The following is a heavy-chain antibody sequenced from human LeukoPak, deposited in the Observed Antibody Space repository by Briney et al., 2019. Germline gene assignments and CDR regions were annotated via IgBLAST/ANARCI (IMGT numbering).Heavy chain of an antibody. V-gene: IGHV3-23*01. D-gene: IGHD2-15*01. CDR2: ISGSGGST. Sequence: GGSLRLSCAASGFTFSDYYMSWVRQAPGKGLEWVSAISGSGGSTYYADSVKGRFTISRDNSKNTLYLQMNSLRAEDTAVYYCAKDLWDIVSPGYWGQGTLVTVSS. CDR1: GFTFSDYY. CDR3: AKDLWDIVSPGY. J-gene: IGHJ4*02.